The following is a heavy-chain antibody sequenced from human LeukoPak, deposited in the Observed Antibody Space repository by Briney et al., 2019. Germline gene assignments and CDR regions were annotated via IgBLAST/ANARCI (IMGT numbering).Heavy chain of an antibody. J-gene: IGHJ3*02. D-gene: IGHD1-26*01. CDR3: ARDREDAFDI. V-gene: IGHV3-21*01. CDR1: GFTFSSYS. Sequence: GGSLRLSCAASGFTFSSYSMNWVRQAPGKGLKWVSSISSSSSYIYYADSVKGRFTISRDNAKNSLYLQMNSLRAEDTAVYYCARDREDAFDIWGQGTMVTVSS. CDR2: ISSSSSYI.